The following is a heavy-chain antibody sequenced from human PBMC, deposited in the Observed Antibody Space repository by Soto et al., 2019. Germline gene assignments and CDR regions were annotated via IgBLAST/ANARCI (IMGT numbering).Heavy chain of an antibody. J-gene: IGHJ5*02. CDR3: ARGTTVSPSSVYNWFDP. CDR2: IYYSGST. V-gene: IGHV4-31*03. CDR1: GGSISSGGYY. Sequence: SETLSLTCTVSGGSISSGGYYWSWIRQHPGKGLEWIGYIYYSGSTYYNPSLKSRVTISVDTSKNQFSLKLSSVTAADTSVYYFARGTTVSPSSVYNWFDPWGQGTLVTVSS. D-gene: IGHD4-4*01.